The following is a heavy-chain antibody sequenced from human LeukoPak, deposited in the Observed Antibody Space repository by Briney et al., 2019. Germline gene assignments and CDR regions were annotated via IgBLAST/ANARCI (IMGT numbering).Heavy chain of an antibody. CDR1: AFTFSSYA. J-gene: IGHJ3*02. D-gene: IGHD3-10*01. V-gene: IGHV3-30*02. Sequence: GGSLRLSCAASAFTFSSYAMHWVRQAPGKGLEWVAFIRYDGSNKYYADSVKGRFTISRDNSKNTLYLQMNSLRAEDTAVYYCARDRGIGDDAFDIWGQGTMVTVSS. CDR3: ARDRGIGDDAFDI. CDR2: IRYDGSNK.